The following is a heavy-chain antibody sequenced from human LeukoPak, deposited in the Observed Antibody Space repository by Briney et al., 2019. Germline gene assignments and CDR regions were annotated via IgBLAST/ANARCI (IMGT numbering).Heavy chain of an antibody. Sequence: GASVKVSCKASGYTFTSYYMHWVRQAPGQGLEWMGIINPSGGSTSYAQKFQGRVTMTTDTSTSTAYMELRSLRSDDTAVYYCARDLRYYYDSSGYYYFDYWGQGTLVTVSS. V-gene: IGHV1-46*01. CDR1: GYTFTSYY. D-gene: IGHD3-22*01. CDR3: ARDLRYYYDSSGYYYFDY. J-gene: IGHJ4*02. CDR2: INPSGGST.